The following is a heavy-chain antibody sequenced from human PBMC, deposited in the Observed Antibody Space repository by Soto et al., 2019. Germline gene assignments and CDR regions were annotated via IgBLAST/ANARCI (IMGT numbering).Heavy chain of an antibody. CDR2: IYSGGST. CDR1: GFTVSSNY. CDR3: ALALVADDFDY. Sequence: PGGSLRLSCAASGFTVSSNYMSWVRQAPGKGLEWVSVIYSGGSTYYADSVKGRFTISRDNSKNTLYLQMNSLRAEDTAVYYCALALVADDFDYWGQGTLVTVSS. J-gene: IGHJ4*02. D-gene: IGHD2-8*02. V-gene: IGHV3-53*01.